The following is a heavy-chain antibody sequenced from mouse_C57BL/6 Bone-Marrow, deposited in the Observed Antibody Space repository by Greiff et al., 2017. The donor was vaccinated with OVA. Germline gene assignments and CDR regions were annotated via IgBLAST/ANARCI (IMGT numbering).Heavy chain of an antibody. CDR3: ARWYYGSSPQWYFDV. CDR1: GYTFTSYG. D-gene: IGHD1-1*01. J-gene: IGHJ1*03. Sequence: LQLQQSGAELARPGASVKLSCKASGYTFTSYGISWVKQRTGQGLEWIGEIYPRSGNTYYNEKFKGKATLTADKSSSTAYMELRSLTSEDSAVYFGARWYYGSSPQWYFDVWGTGTTVTVSS. V-gene: IGHV1-81*01. CDR2: IYPRSGNT.